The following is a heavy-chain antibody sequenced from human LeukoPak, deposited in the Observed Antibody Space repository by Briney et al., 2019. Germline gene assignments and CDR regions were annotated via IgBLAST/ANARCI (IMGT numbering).Heavy chain of an antibody. Sequence: PSETLSLTCAVSGGSISSNNWWSWVRQPPGKGLEWIGYIYYSGSTYYNPSLKSRVTISVDTSKNQFSLKLSSVTAADTAVYYCASRDIAVAGPFDYWGQGTLVTVSS. J-gene: IGHJ4*02. V-gene: IGHV4-4*02. CDR3: ASRDIAVAGPFDY. D-gene: IGHD6-19*01. CDR1: GGSISSNNW. CDR2: IYYSGST.